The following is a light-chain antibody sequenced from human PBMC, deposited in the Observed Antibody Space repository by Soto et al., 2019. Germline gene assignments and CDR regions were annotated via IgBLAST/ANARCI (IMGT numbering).Light chain of an antibody. CDR2: SAS. CDR3: HQYASSPWT. CDR1: QTVNRNY. V-gene: IGKV3-20*01. Sequence: EIVLTQSPGTLSLSPGERATLSCMASQTVNRNYLGWYQQKPGQAPRFLIHSASDRATGTPDRFSGSGSGTDFSLTISRLEPEDFAVYYCHQYASSPWTCGQGTKVDIK. J-gene: IGKJ1*01.